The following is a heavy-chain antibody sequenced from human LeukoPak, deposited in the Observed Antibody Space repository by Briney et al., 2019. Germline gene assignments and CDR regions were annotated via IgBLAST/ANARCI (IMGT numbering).Heavy chain of an antibody. J-gene: IGHJ5*02. D-gene: IGHD6-13*01. CDR1: RFTFSSYG. CDR3: AKRNSSSLDH. Sequence: GGSLRLSCAASRFTFSSYGMSWVRQAPGKGLEWVSVISGSGGSTYYADSVKGRFTISRDNSKNTLYLQMNSLRAEDTAVYYCAKRNSSSLDHWGQGTLVTVSS. V-gene: IGHV3-23*01. CDR2: ISGSGGST.